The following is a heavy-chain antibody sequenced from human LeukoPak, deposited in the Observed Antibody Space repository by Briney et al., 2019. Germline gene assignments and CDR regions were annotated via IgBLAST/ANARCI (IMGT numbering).Heavy chain of an antibody. CDR3: AREPYSSGWYPFDY. J-gene: IGHJ4*02. D-gene: IGHD6-19*01. CDR1: GFTFSSYA. V-gene: IGHV3-30*02. Sequence: GGSLRLSCAASGFTFSSYAMSWVRQAPGKGLEWVAFIRYDGSNKYYADSVKGRFTISRDNSKNTLYLQMNSLRAEDTAVYYCAREPYSSGWYPFDYWGQGTLVTVSS. CDR2: IRYDGSNK.